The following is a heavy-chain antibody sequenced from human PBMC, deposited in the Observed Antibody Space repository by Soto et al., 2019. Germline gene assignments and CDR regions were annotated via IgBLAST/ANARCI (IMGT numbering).Heavy chain of an antibody. CDR3: ARARIVVAGTIVDY. Sequence: LSLTCAVSGYSHTSGYYCGWIRQPPGKGLEWIGSIYHSGDTYYNPSLKSRVTISVDTSKNHFSLKLTSVTAADTAVYYCARARIVVAGTIVDYWGQGTLVTVSS. J-gene: IGHJ4*02. D-gene: IGHD6-19*01. CDR1: GYSHTSGYY. CDR2: IYHSGDT. V-gene: IGHV4-38-2*01.